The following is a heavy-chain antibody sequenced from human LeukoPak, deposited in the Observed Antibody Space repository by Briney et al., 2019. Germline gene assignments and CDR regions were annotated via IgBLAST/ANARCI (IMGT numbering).Heavy chain of an antibody. CDR1: GFTFSSYA. Sequence: PGGSLRLSCAASGFTFSSYAMHWVRQAPGKGLEGVAVISYDGSNKYYADSVKGRFTISRDNSKNTLYLQMNSLRAEDTAVYYCARDAGMATITNYFDYWGQGTLVTVSS. V-gene: IGHV3-30-3*01. D-gene: IGHD5-24*01. CDR2: ISYDGSNK. CDR3: ARDAGMATITNYFDY. J-gene: IGHJ4*02.